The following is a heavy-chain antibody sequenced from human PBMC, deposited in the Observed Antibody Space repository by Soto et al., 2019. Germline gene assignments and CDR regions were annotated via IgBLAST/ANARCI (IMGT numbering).Heavy chain of an antibody. CDR1: GYSFTSYW. CDR3: ARHRGRIAAAGTSSYYYYGMDV. J-gene: IGHJ6*02. Sequence: GESLKISCKGSGYSFTSYWISWVRQMPGKGLEWMGRIDPSDSYTNYSPSFQGHVTISADKSISTAYLQWSSLKASDTAMYCCARHRGRIAAAGTSSYYYYGMDVWGQGTTVTVSS. V-gene: IGHV5-10-1*01. CDR2: IDPSDSYT. D-gene: IGHD6-13*01.